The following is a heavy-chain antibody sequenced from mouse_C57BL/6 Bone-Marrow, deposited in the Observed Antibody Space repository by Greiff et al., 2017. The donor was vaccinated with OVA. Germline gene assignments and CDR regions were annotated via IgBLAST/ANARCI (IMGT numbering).Heavy chain of an antibody. CDR3: ARSPITTVDY. Sequence: VQLQQPGAELVRPGTSVKLSCKASGYTFTSYWMHWVKQRPGQGLEWIGVIDPSDSYTNYNQKFKGKATLTVDTSSSTAYMQLSSLTSEDSAVYYCARSPITTVDYWGQGTTLTVSS. D-gene: IGHD1-1*01. CDR2: IDPSDSYT. J-gene: IGHJ2*01. V-gene: IGHV1-59*01. CDR1: GYTFTSYW.